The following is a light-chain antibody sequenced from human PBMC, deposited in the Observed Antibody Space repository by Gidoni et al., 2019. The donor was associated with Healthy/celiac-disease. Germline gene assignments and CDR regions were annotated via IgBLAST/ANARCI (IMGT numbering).Light chain of an antibody. V-gene: IGLV3-19*01. CDR3: NSRDSSGNHVV. CDR2: GKN. Sequence: SSELTQDPAVSVALGQTVRITCQGDSLRSYYASWYKPKPGQAPVLVIYGKNTRPSGIPVRFSGSSSGNTASLTITGSQAEDEADYYCNSRDSSGNHVVFGGGTKLTV. J-gene: IGLJ2*01. CDR1: SLRSYY.